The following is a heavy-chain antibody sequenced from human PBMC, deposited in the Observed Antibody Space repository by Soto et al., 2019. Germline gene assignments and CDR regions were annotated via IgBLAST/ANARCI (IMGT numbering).Heavy chain of an antibody. CDR3: SGAFRHGNRAFDY. D-gene: IGHD2-15*01. CDR2: IYHSGST. V-gene: IGHV4-4*02. J-gene: IGHJ4*02. CDR1: GGSISSSNW. Sequence: QVQLQESGPGLVKPSGTLSLTCAVSGGSISSSNWWSWVRQPPGKGLEWIGEIYHSGSTNYNPSLKGRGNNSVNKAQNPFPLKLSPVAAGDTAGDFCSGAFRHGNRAFDYWGQGTLVTVSS.